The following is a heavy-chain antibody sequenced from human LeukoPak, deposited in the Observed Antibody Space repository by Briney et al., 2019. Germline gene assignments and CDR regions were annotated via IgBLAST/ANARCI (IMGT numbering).Heavy chain of an antibody. CDR2: IIPIFGTA. Sequence: SVKVSCKASGGTFSSYAISWVRQAPGQGLEWMGGIIPIFGTANYAQKFQGRVTITTDESTSTAYMELSSLRSEDTAVYYCARVNRYYYDSSGPLSYLDYWGQGTLVTVSS. J-gene: IGHJ4*02. V-gene: IGHV1-69*05. CDR1: GGTFSSYA. CDR3: ARVNRYYYDSSGPLSYLDY. D-gene: IGHD3-22*01.